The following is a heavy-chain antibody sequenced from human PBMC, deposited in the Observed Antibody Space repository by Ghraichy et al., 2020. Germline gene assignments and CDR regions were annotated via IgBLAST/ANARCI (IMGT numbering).Heavy chain of an antibody. CDR1: GFTFSSYS. CDR3: APRIYSTSPPDFDY. CDR2: ISSSSTI. V-gene: IGHV3-48*02. J-gene: IGHJ4*02. D-gene: IGHD6-6*01. Sequence: GGSLRLSCAASGFTFSSYSMNWVRQAPGKGLEWVSYISSSSTIYYADSVKGRFTISRDNAKNSLYLQMNSLRDEDTAVYYCAPRIYSTSPPDFDYWGQGTLVTVSS.